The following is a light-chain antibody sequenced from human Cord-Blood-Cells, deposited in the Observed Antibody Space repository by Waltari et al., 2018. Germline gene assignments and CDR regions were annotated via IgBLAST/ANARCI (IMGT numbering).Light chain of an antibody. J-gene: IGLJ3*02. CDR1: SSDVGGSNY. V-gene: IGLV2-11*01. CDR2: DVS. Sequence: QSALPQPRSVSGSPGQSVTISCPGTSSDVGGSNYVSWYQQHPGKAPKLMIYDVSKRPSGVPDRFSGSKSGNTASLTISGLQAEDEADYYCCSYAGSYTLVFGGGTKLTVL. CDR3: CSYAGSYTLV.